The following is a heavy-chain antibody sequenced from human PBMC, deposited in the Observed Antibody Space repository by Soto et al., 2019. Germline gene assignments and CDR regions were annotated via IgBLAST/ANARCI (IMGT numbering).Heavy chain of an antibody. CDR1: GYSFTSYW. CDR2: IYPGDSDT. D-gene: IGHD1-26*01. V-gene: IGHV5-51*01. CDR3: ATHRYGGSYSPYYYYGMDV. Sequence: GESLKISCKGSGYSFTSYWIGWVRQMPGKGLEWMGIIYPGDSDTRYSPSFQGQVTISADKSISTAYLQWSSLKASNTATYYCATHRYGGSYSPYYYYGMDVWGQGTTVTVSS. J-gene: IGHJ6*02.